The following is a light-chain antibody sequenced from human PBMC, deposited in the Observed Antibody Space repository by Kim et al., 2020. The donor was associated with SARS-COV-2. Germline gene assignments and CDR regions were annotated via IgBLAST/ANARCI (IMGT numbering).Light chain of an antibody. J-gene: IGKJ4*01. CDR1: QSVLCRSNNQNY. CDR2: WAA. Sequence: ATINGQSSQSVLCRSNNQNYLAWSQHKEGQPPRLLIYWAATRESGVPALFSGSGSGADFTLTISSLQAEDVAVYYCQHYYDTPQSFGGGTKVDIK. V-gene: IGKV4-1*01. CDR3: QHYYDTPQS.